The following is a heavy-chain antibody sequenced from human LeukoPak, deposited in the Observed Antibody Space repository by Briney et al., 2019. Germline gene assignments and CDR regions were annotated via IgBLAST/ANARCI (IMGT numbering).Heavy chain of an antibody. CDR1: GFTFSSYA. V-gene: IGHV3-23*01. J-gene: IGHJ6*02. CDR2: ISGSGGST. D-gene: IGHD3-22*01. CDR3: ARDPSSYDSSVHYYYGMDV. Sequence: PGGSLRLSCAASGFTFSSYAMSWVRQAPGKGLEWVSAISGSGGSTYYADSLKGRFTISRDNAKNSLFLQMSSLRAEDTAVYYCARDPSSYDSSVHYYYGMDVWGQGTTVTVSS.